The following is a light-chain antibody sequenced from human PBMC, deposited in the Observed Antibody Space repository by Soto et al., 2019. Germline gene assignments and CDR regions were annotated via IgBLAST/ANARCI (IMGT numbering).Light chain of an antibody. CDR2: ANK. J-gene: IGLJ1*01. CDR1: SSNIGAGYD. Sequence: QSVLTQPHSVSGAPGQRVTISCTGSSSNIGAGYDVHWYQQLPGTAPKLLIYANKNRPAGVPDRFSASKSGTSAPLAITGLQAEDEADYYRQSYDTSPSGYVFGTGTKLTVL. CDR3: QSYDTSPSGYV. V-gene: IGLV1-40*01.